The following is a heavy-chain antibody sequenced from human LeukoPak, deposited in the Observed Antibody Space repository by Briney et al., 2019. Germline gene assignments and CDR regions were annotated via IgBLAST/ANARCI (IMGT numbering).Heavy chain of an antibody. J-gene: IGHJ4*02. CDR1: GGSISYDY. CDR3: ATLRGASTAVFDS. CDR2: IHYSGAT. Sequence: SETLSLTCTVSGGSISYDYWSWIRQSPGKRLECIGYIHYSGATNYSPSLKSRVTISVDTSKNQFSLKLSSVTAADTALYYCATLRGASTAVFDSWGQGALVTVSS. D-gene: IGHD2-21*02. V-gene: IGHV4-59*08.